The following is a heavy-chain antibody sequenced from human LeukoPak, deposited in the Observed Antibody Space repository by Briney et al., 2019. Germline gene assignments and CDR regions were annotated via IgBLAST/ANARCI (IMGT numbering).Heavy chain of an antibody. V-gene: IGHV4-59*08. CDR3: ARGGVATKFDY. Sequence: SETLSLTCTVSGGSISSYYWSWIRQPPGKGLEWIGYIYYSGSTYYNPSLKSRVTISVDTSKNQFSLKLSSVTAADTAVYYCARGGVATKFDYWGQGTLVTVSS. D-gene: IGHD5-12*01. CDR2: IYYSGST. J-gene: IGHJ4*02. CDR1: GGSISSYY.